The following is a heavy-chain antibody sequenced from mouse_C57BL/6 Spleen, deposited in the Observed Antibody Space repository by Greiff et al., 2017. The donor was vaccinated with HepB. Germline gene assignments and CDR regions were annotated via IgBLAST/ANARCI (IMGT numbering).Heavy chain of an antibody. D-gene: IGHD5-1-1*01. J-gene: IGHJ3*01. CDR2: INPNNGGT. Sequence: EVQLQQSGPELVKPGASVKMSCKASGYNFTDYNMHWVKQRHGKSLEWIGCINPNNGGTSYNQKFKCKATLTVNTASSPAYIELLSLTSEDSAVYDCARWVYTSWVGYWGQGTPVTFAA. CDR3: ARWVYTSWVGY. V-gene: IGHV1-22*01. CDR1: GYNFTDYN.